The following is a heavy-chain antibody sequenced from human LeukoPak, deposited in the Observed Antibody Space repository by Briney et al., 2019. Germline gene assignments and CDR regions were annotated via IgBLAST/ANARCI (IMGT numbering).Heavy chain of an antibody. D-gene: IGHD6-13*01. CDR2: IWYDGSNG. CDR1: GFTFSNYG. CDR3: ARVRGSSSAIDY. J-gene: IGHJ4*02. Sequence: GGSLRLSCAASGFTFSNYGMHWVRQAPGKGLEWVAVIWYDGSNGYYADSVKGRFTISRDNSKNTLYLQMNSLRAEDTAVYYCARVRGSSSAIDYWGQGTLVTVSS. V-gene: IGHV3-33*01.